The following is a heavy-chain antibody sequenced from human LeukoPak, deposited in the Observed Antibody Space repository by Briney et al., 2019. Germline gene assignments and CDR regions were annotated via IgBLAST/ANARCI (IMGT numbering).Heavy chain of an antibody. V-gene: IGHV4-59*01. CDR1: GGSITSYY. D-gene: IGHD3-10*01. CDR2: LYYSGTI. CDR3: ARGGSGIYYGMDV. J-gene: IGHJ6*02. Sequence: PSETLSLTCTVSGGSITSYYWSWIRQPPGKGLEWIGYLYYSGTINYNPSLKSRVTVSVGTSENQFSLKLSSVTAADTAVYYCARGGSGIYYGMDVWGQGTTVTVSS.